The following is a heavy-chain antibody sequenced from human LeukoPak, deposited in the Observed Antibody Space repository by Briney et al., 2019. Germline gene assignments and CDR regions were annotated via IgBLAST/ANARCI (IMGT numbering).Heavy chain of an antibody. V-gene: IGHV1-2*02. CDR1: AYTFTGYY. Sequence: ASVKVSCKASAYTFTGYYMHWVRQAPRQGLEWMGWINPNSGGTNYAQKFQGRVTMTRDTSISTAYMELSRLRSDDTAVYYCARGRVVPADKSYYYYMDVWGKGTTVTVSS. J-gene: IGHJ6*03. D-gene: IGHD2-2*01. CDR2: INPNSGGT. CDR3: ARGRVVPADKSYYYYMDV.